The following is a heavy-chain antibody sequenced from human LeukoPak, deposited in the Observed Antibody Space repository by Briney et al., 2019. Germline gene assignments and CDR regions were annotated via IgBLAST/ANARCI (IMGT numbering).Heavy chain of an antibody. CDR1: GYTFTGYY. V-gene: IGHV1-2*02. CDR2: INPNSGGT. J-gene: IGHJ5*02. D-gene: IGHD3-10*01. Sequence: GASVKVSCKASGYTFTGYYMHWVQQAPGQGLEWMGWINPNSGGTNYAQKFQGRVTMTRDTSISTAYMELSRLRSDDTAVYYCATCRGPRNWFDPWGQGTLVTVSS. CDR3: ATCRGPRNWFDP.